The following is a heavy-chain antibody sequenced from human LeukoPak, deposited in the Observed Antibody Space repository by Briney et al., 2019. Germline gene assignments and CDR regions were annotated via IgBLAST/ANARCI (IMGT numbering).Heavy chain of an antibody. CDR1: GGSFSGYY. CDR2: INHSGST. V-gene: IGHV4-34*01. CDR3: AGGYSYGSTYYYMDV. Sequence: SETLSLTCAVYGGSFSGYYWSWIRQPPGKGLEWIGEINHSGSTNYNPSLKSRVTISVDTSKNQFSLKLSSVTAADTAVYYCAGGYSYGSTYYYMDVWGKGTTVTISS. J-gene: IGHJ6*03. D-gene: IGHD5-18*01.